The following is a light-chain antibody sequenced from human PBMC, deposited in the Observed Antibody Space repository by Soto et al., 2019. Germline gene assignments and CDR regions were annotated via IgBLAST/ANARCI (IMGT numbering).Light chain of an antibody. CDR1: QSLIHSDGNTY. V-gene: IGKV2-30*02. CDR3: MQGTHWPWT. CDR2: EVS. J-gene: IGKJ1*01. Sequence: DVVMTQSPLSLPVTLGQPASISCRSSQSLIHSDGNTYLSWFQQRPGQSPRRLIYEVSDRDSGDPGRFTGGGSGTDVTLKISRVEADDVGVYYCMQGTHWPWTFGQGTEVEIK.